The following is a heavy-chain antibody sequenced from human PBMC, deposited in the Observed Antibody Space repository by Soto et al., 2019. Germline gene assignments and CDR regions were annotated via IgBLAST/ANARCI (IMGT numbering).Heavy chain of an antibody. D-gene: IGHD3-22*01. J-gene: IGHJ4*02. Sequence: ASVKVSCKASGCTFTGYYMHWVRQAPGQGLEWMGWINPNSGGTNYAQKFQGWVTMTRDTSISTAYMELSRLRSDDTAVYYCARKPGVVVSPSPFDYWGQGTLVTVSS. CDR3: ARKPGVVVSPSPFDY. V-gene: IGHV1-2*04. CDR2: INPNSGGT. CDR1: GCTFTGYY.